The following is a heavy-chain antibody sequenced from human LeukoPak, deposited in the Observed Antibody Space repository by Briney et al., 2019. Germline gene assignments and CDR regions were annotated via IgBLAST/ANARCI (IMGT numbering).Heavy chain of an antibody. J-gene: IGHJ3*02. V-gene: IGHV4-59*01. D-gene: IGHD6-19*01. Sequence: SETLSLTCTVSGGSISSYYWSWIRQPPGKGLEWIGYIYYSGSTNYNPSLKSRVTISVDTSKNQFSLKLSSVTAADTAVYYCALGIAVAGDAFDIWGQGTMVTVSS. CDR2: IYYSGST. CDR3: ALGIAVAGDAFDI. CDR1: GGSISSYY.